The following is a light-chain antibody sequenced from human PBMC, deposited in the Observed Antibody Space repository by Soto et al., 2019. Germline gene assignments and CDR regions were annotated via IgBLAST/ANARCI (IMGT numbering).Light chain of an antibody. CDR1: QSVSSNY. J-gene: IGKJ4*01. V-gene: IGKV3-20*01. CDR3: QRYGTSLPLT. Sequence: EIVLTQPPGTLSLSPGDRATLSCRASQSVSSNYLAWYQQKPGQAPRLLIYGASSRATGIPDRFSGSGSGTDFTLTISRLEPEDFAVYYCQRYGTSLPLTFGGGTKVDIK. CDR2: GAS.